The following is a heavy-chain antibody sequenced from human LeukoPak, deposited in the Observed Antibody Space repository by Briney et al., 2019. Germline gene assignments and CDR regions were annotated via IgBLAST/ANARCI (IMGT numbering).Heavy chain of an antibody. V-gene: IGHV3-11*05. J-gene: IGHJ5*02. D-gene: IGHD6-13*01. CDR3: ARVPSAAAGTGWFDP. CDR1: GFTFSDYY. Sequence: GGSLRLSCAASGFTFSDYYMSWIRQAPGKGLEWDSYISSSSSYTNYADSVKGRFTISRDNAKNSLYLQMNSLRAEDTAVYYCARVPSAAAGTGWFDPWGQGTLVTVSS. CDR2: ISSSSSYT.